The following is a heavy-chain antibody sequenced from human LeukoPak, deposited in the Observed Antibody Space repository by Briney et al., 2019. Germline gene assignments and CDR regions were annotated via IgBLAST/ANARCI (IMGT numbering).Heavy chain of an antibody. CDR2: SSGSGGST. D-gene: IGHD3-22*01. J-gene: IGHJ3*02. CDR1: GFTFSSYA. CDR3: AKNYYDSSGYNDAFDI. V-gene: IGHV3-23*01. Sequence: PGGSLRLSCAASGFTFSSYAMSWVRQAPGKGLEWVSASSGSGGSTYYADSVKGRFTISRDNSKNTLYLQMNSLRAEDTAVYYCAKNYYDSSGYNDAFDIWGQGTMVTVSS.